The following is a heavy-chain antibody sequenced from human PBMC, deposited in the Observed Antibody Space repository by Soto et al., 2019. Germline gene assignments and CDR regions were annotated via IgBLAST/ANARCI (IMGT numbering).Heavy chain of an antibody. J-gene: IGHJ6*01. CDR2: ISAYSDRT. CDR1: GYTFTNYA. CDR3: ARDRDYYYDNSDKYHYHYAMEV. Sequence: QVQLVQSGTEVKKPGASVKVSCKASGYTFTNYAISWVRQAPGQGLEWMGWISAYSDRTNYAHNLQGRVTMTTDTARSTGYMEVRSLRSDDTAVYYCARDRDYYYDNSDKYHYHYAMEVWGQGTTVTISS. D-gene: IGHD3-22*01. V-gene: IGHV1-18*04.